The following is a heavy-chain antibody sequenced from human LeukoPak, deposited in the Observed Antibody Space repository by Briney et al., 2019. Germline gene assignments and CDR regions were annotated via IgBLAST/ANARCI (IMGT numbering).Heavy chain of an antibody. CDR1: GYTLTELS. Sequence: ASVKVSCKVSGYTLTELSMHWVRQVPGKGLEWMGGFDPEDGETIYAQKFQGRVTMTEDTSTDTAYMELSSLRSEDTAVYYCATLMVRGVIRLNWFDPWGQGTLVTVSS. CDR2: FDPEDGET. V-gene: IGHV1-24*01. J-gene: IGHJ5*02. CDR3: ATLMVRGVIRLNWFDP. D-gene: IGHD3-10*01.